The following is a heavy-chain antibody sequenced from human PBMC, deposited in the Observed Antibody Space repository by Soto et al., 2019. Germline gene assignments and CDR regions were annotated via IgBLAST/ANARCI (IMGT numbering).Heavy chain of an antibody. J-gene: IGHJ4*02. CDR3: AKENQHLVLDY. CDR1: GFPFRNYG. Sequence: PADSLRLSCSAPGFPFRNYGMHWVRQAPGKGLEWVAVISHDGSDKYYADSMKGRFIISRDNSEKTLFLNMKSLKPEDTAVYYCAKENQHLVLDYWGQGTLVTFS. D-gene: IGHD6-13*01. V-gene: IGHV3-30*18. CDR2: ISHDGSDK.